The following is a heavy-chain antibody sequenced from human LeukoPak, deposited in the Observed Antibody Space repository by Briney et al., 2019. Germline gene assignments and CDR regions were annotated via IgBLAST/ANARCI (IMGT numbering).Heavy chain of an antibody. D-gene: IGHD5-12*01. CDR1: GYTFTSYG. J-gene: IGHJ6*02. V-gene: IGHV1-69*13. CDR3: ATTVAPYGMDV. Sequence: ASVKVSCKASGYTFTSYGISWVRQAPGQGLEWMGGIIPIFGTANYAQKFQGRVTITADESTSTAYMELSSLRSEDTAVYYCATTVAPYGMDVWGQGTTVTVSS. CDR2: IIPIFGTA.